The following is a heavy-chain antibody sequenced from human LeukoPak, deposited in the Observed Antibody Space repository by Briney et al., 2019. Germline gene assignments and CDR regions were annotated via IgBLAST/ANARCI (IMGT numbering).Heavy chain of an antibody. J-gene: IGHJ4*02. CDR3: ARDTRIFGVVIIPGGFDY. Sequence: GASVKVSCKASGYTFTSYGINWVRQAPGQGLEWMGCISAYNGNTNYAQKLQGRVTMTTDTSTSTAYMELRSLRSDDTAVYYCARDTRIFGVVIIPGGFDYWGQGTLVTVSS. CDR1: GYTFTSYG. D-gene: IGHD3-3*01. V-gene: IGHV1-18*04. CDR2: ISAYNGNT.